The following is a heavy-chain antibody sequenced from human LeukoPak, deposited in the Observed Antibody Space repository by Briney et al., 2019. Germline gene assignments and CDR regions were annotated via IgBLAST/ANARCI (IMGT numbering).Heavy chain of an antibody. CDR3: AKGVHSYGNFDY. CDR1: GYTLTELS. V-gene: IGHV1-2*06. CDR2: INPNSGGT. D-gene: IGHD5-18*01. J-gene: IGHJ4*02. Sequence: ASVKVSCKVSGYTLTELSMHWVRQAPGQGLEWMGRINPNSGGTNYAQKFQGRVTMTRDTSISTAYMELSRLTSDDTAVYYCAKGVHSYGNFDYWGQGTLVTVSS.